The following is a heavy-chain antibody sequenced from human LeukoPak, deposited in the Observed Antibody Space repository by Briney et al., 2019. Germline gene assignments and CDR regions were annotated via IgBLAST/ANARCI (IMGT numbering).Heavy chain of an antibody. V-gene: IGHV1-2*02. CDR3: ASHEALDI. Sequence: GASVKVSCQASGYTFTGYYMHWVRQAPGQGLEWMGWINPNSGGTNYAQKFQGSVTMPRNTSISTAYMELSMLTSDDTAVYYGASHEALDIWGQGTMVTVSS. J-gene: IGHJ3*02. CDR1: GYTFTGYY. CDR2: INPNSGGT.